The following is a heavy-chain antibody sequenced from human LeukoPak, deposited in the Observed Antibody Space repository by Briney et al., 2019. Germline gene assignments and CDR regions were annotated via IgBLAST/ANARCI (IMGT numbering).Heavy chain of an antibody. CDR3: ARVAYYYDSSGYRNWFDP. D-gene: IGHD3-22*01. J-gene: IGHJ5*02. CDR2: INPNSGGT. CDR1: GYTFTGYY. Sequence: ASVKVSCKASGYTFTGYYMHWVRQAPGQGLEWMGWINPNSGGTNYAQKFQGRVTMTRDTSISTAYMELSRLRSDDTAVYYCARVAYYYDSSGYRNWFDPWSQGTLVTVSS. V-gene: IGHV1-2*02.